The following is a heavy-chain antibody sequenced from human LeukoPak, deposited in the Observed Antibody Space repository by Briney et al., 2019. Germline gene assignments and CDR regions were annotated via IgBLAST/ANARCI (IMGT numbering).Heavy chain of an antibody. V-gene: IGHV3-74*01. J-gene: IGHJ4*02. Sequence: GGSLRLSCAASGFTFSSYWMHWVRQAPGKGLVWVSLINTDGSSTNYADSVKGRFTISRDNAKNTLYLQMNSLRTEDTAVYYCAKIPKLEPSGLWGQGTLVTVSS. D-gene: IGHD1-1*01. CDR2: INTDGSST. CDR3: AKIPKLEPSGL. CDR1: GFTFSSYW.